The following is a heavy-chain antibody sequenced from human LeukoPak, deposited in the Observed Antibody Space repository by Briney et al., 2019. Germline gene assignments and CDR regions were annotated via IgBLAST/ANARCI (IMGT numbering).Heavy chain of an antibody. D-gene: IGHD6-19*01. CDR1: GGSFSGYY. CDR3: ARIPYSSGWYAVDY. Sequence: SETLSLTCAVYGGSFSGYYWSWIRQPPGKGLEWIGEINHSGSTNYNPSLKSRVTISVDTSKNQFSLKLSSVTAADTAVYYCARIPYSSGWYAVDYWGQGTLVTVSS. V-gene: IGHV4-34*01. CDR2: INHSGST. J-gene: IGHJ4*02.